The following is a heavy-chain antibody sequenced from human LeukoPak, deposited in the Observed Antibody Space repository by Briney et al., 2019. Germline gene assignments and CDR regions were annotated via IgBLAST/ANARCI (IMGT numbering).Heavy chain of an antibody. V-gene: IGHV3-7*01. D-gene: IGHD3-3*01. Sequence: GGSLRLSCAASGFTFSSYWMSWVRQAPGKGLEWVANIKQDGSEKYYVDSVKGRFTISRDNAKNSLYLQMNSLRAEDTAVYYCAREFYDFWSGYLDYWGQGTLVTVSS. CDR1: GFTFSSYW. CDR3: AREFYDFWSGYLDY. CDR2: IKQDGSEK. J-gene: IGHJ4*02.